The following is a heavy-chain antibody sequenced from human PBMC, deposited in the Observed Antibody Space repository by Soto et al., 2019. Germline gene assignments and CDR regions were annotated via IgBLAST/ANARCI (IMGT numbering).Heavy chain of an antibody. CDR1: GFTVSSNY. J-gene: IGHJ6*02. V-gene: IGHV3-53*01. D-gene: IGHD2-2*01. CDR3: AREVDADPYYYGMDA. Sequence: PGGSLRLSCAASGFTVSSNYMSWVRQAPGKGLEWVSVIYSGGSTYYADSVKGRFTISRDNSKNTLYLQMNSLRAEDTAVYYCAREVDADPYYYGMDAWGQGTTVTVSS. CDR2: IYSGGST.